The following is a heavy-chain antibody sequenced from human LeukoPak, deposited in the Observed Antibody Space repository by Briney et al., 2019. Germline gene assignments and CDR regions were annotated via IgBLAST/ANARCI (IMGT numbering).Heavy chain of an antibody. CDR3: AREVDYDYVWGSYRIFDY. CDR1: GGSISSHY. CDR2: IYYSGST. V-gene: IGHV4-59*11. Sequence: SETLSLTRTVSGGSISSHYWSWIRQPPGKGLEWIGYIYYSGSTNYNPSLKSRVTISVDTSKNQFSLKLSSVTAADTAVYYCAREVDYDYVWGSYRIFDYWGQGTLVTVSS. J-gene: IGHJ4*02. D-gene: IGHD3-16*02.